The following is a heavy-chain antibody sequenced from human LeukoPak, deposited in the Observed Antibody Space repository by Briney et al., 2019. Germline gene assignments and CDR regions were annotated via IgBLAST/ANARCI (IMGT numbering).Heavy chain of an antibody. CDR2: ITSGGSSV. Sequence: PGGSLRLSCAASGFTFSDYYMSWIRQAPGKGLEWLSDITSGGSSVYYADSVKGRFTISRDNAKNSLFLQMDTLRVEDTAVYYCARGFGCSSTSCSNYYYYYMDVWGKGTTVTISS. V-gene: IGHV3-11*04. D-gene: IGHD2-2*01. J-gene: IGHJ6*03. CDR1: GFTFSDYY. CDR3: ARGFGCSSTSCSNYYYYYMDV.